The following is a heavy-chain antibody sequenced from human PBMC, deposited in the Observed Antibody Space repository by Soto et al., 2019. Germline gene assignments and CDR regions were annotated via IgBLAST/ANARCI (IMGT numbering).Heavy chain of an antibody. CDR1: GFTFSSYA. CDR3: ARDLQDIVVVVAATPNRYYYYGMDV. Sequence: GGSLRLSCAASGFTFSSYAMHWVRQAPGKGLEWVAVISYDGSNKYYADSVKGRFTISRDNSKNTLYLQMNSLRAEDTAVYYCARDLQDIVVVVAATPNRYYYYGMDVWGQGTTVTVSS. D-gene: IGHD2-15*01. J-gene: IGHJ6*02. CDR2: ISYDGSNK. V-gene: IGHV3-30-3*01.